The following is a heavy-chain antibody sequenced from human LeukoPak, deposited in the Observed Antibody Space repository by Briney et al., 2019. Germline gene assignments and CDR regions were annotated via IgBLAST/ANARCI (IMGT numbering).Heavy chain of an antibody. CDR1: GGSISSYY. CDR2: IYYSGST. V-gene: IGHV4-59*01. CDR3: ARVGWAQGGYFDL. Sequence: SETLSLTCTVSGGSISSYYWSWIRQPPGKGLEWIGYIYYSGSTNYNPSLKSRVTISVDTSKNQFSLKLSSVTAADTAVYYCARVGWAQGGYFDLWGRGTLVTVSS. D-gene: IGHD1-26*01. J-gene: IGHJ2*01.